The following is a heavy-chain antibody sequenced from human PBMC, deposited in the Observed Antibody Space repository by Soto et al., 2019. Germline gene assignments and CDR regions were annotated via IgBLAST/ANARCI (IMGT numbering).Heavy chain of an antibody. J-gene: IGHJ6*02. Sequence: PSETLSLTCSVSGGSTSSYYWSWIRQPPGKGLEWIGEINHSGSTNYNPSFKSRVTISVDTSKNQFSLKLNSVTAADTAVYYCARDLWGYCGTDCYPLDVWGQGTTVTVSS. CDR2: INHSGST. CDR1: GGSTSSYY. D-gene: IGHD2-21*02. V-gene: IGHV4-59*01. CDR3: ARDLWGYCGTDCYPLDV.